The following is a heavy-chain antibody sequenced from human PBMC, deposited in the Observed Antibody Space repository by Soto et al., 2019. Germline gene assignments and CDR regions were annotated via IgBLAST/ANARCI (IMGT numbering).Heavy chain of an antibody. CDR3: ARSITGFMDV. V-gene: IGHV3-33*08. CDR1: GFTFSSYG. D-gene: IGHD3-16*01. CDR2: IWFDGTDK. J-gene: IGHJ6*02. Sequence: PGCSLRLSCAASGFTFSSYGMHWVRQGPGKGLEWVAVIWFDGTDKYYADSVKGRFTISRDNSKNTLYLQMSSLRAEDTDVYYCARSITGFMDVWGRGTGVTVSS.